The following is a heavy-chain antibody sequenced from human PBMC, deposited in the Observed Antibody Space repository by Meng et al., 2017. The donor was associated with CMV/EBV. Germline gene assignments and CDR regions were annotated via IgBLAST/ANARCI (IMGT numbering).Heavy chain of an antibody. CDR2: ISYDGSNK. CDR3: ARDRLVPAAIRKNGYFDL. Sequence: GGSLRLSCAASGFTFSSYAMHWVRQAPGKGLEWVAVISYDGSNKYYADSVKGRFTISRDNSKNTLYLQMNSLRAEDTAVYYCARDRLVPAAIRKNGYFDLWGRGTLVTVSS. J-gene: IGHJ2*01. V-gene: IGHV3-30-3*01. CDR1: GFTFSSYA. D-gene: IGHD2-2*02.